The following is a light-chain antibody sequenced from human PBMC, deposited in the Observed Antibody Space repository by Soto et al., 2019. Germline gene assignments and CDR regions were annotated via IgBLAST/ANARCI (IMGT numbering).Light chain of an antibody. V-gene: IGKV1-39*01. J-gene: IGKJ1*01. Sequence: DIQMTQSPSSLSASVGDRVTITCRASQTININLNWYQQRPGKAPKLLIYGATNLQSGVPSRFSGSGSGTGFTLTISSLQPADFATYYCQQSASTPPTFGQGTKVEIK. CDR1: QTININ. CDR3: QQSASTPPT. CDR2: GAT.